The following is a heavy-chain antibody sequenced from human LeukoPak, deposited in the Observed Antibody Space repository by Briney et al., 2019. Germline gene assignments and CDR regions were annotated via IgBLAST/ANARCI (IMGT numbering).Heavy chain of an antibody. D-gene: IGHD3-3*01. V-gene: IGHV3-23*01. CDR2: ISGSGEST. CDR1: RFTFSNYA. Sequence: GGSLRLSCAASRFTFSNYAMSWVRQAPGKGLEWVSTISGSGESTYYADSVKGRFTISRDNSKNTQYLQMNSLRAEDTAVYYCAECPTYDFWSGYYPFDYWGQGTLVTVSS. J-gene: IGHJ4*02. CDR3: AECPTYDFWSGYYPFDY.